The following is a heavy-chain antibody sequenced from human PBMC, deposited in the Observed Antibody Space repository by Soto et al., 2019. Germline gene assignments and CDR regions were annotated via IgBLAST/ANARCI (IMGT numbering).Heavy chain of an antibody. V-gene: IGHV4-59*01. CDR2: ISNSGST. J-gene: IGHJ1*01. D-gene: IGHD1-26*01. Sequence: QVQLQESGPGLVKTSETLSLTCTVSGGSISSFHWSWIRQPPGKGLEWIGFISNSGSTNYNPSHKRRATISLDTSNNQYPLMLSAVGAANTAVYYCARGVVGASTGFQHWGQGTLVTVSS. CDR3: ARGVVGASTGFQH. CDR1: GGSISSFH.